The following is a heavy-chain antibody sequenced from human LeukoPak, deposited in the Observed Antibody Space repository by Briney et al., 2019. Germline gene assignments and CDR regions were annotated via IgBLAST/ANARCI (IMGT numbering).Heavy chain of an antibody. V-gene: IGHV4-34*01. Sequence: PSETLSLTCAVYGGSFSGYYWSWIRQPPGKGLEWIGEINHSGSTNYNPSLKSRVTISVDTPKNQFSLKLSSVTAADTAVYYCARGRTLNRYCSSTSCYPRSWFDPWGQGTLVTVSS. CDR1: GGSFSGYY. CDR2: INHSGST. J-gene: IGHJ5*02. CDR3: ARGRTLNRYCSSTSCYPRSWFDP. D-gene: IGHD2-2*01.